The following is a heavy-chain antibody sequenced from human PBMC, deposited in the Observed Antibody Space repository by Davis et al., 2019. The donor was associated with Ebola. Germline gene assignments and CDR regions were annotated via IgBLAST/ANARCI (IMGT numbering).Heavy chain of an antibody. CDR3: ARIYDSSGYYYYYGMDV. J-gene: IGHJ6*02. Sequence: PGGSLRLSCAASGFTFSSYGVHWVRQAPGKGLEWVAVIWYDGSNKYYADSVKGRFTISRDNAKNSLYLQMNSLRAEDTAVYYCARIYDSSGYYYYYGMDVWGQGTTVTVSS. CDR1: GFTFSSYG. D-gene: IGHD3-22*01. V-gene: IGHV3-33*01. CDR2: IWYDGSNK.